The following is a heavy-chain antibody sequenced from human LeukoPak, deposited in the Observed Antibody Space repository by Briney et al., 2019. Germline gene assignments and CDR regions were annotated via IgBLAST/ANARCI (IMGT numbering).Heavy chain of an antibody. CDR3: ARDRGPIAAAGDYYYYYYMDV. Sequence: SVKVSCKASGGTFSSYAISWVRQAPGQGLEWMGGIIPIFGTANYAQKFQGRVTITADESTSTAYMELSSLRSEDTAVYYCARDRGPIAAAGDYYYYYYMDVWGKGTTVTISS. J-gene: IGHJ6*03. CDR1: GGTFSSYA. D-gene: IGHD6-13*01. V-gene: IGHV1-69*01. CDR2: IIPIFGTA.